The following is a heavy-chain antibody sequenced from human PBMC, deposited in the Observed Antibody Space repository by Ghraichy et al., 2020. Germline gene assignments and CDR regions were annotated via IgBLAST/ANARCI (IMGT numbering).Heavy chain of an antibody. CDR2: MSSSSSYI. J-gene: IGHJ4*02. V-gene: IGHV3-21*01. Sequence: AGSLRLSCAASGFTFSSYSMNWVRQAPGKGLEWVSSMSSSSSYIKYADSVKGRFTISRDDAKNSLYLQMNSLRAEDTAVYYCAMQDTAMHYWGQGTLVTVSS. CDR1: GFTFSSYS. CDR3: AMQDTAMHY. D-gene: IGHD5-18*01.